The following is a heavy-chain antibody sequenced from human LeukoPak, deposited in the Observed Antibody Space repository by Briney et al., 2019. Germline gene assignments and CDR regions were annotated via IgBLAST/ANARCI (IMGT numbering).Heavy chain of an antibody. CDR1: GFTFSSYG. D-gene: IGHD2-15*01. J-gene: IGHJ4*02. CDR2: IWYDGSNK. V-gene: IGHV3-33*01. Sequence: GGSLRLSCAASGFTFSSYGMHWVRQAPGKGLEWVAVIWYDGSNKYYAASVKARFTISRDNSKNTLYLQMNSLRAEDTAVYYCAREAALVGWGLSYWGQGTLVTVSS. CDR3: AREAALVGWGLSY.